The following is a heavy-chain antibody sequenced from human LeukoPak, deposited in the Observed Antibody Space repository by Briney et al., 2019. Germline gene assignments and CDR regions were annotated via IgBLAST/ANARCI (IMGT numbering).Heavy chain of an antibody. CDR1: GYTFGNYG. Sequence: ASVKVSCKAAGYTFGNYGIKWVRQAPGQGLEWVGWISGFNGNTNYAQNFHDRVTMTTDTSTTTAYMELRSLRSDNTAVYYCARVDNQLLNYWGQGTLVTVSS. D-gene: IGHD2-2*01. CDR2: ISGFNGNT. V-gene: IGHV1-18*01. J-gene: IGHJ4*02. CDR3: ARVDNQLLNY.